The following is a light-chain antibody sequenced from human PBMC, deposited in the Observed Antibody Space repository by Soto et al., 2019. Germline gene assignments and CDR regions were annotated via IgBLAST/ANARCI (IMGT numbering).Light chain of an antibody. J-gene: IGKJ1*01. Sequence: DIQLTQSPSFLSASVGDRVTITCRASQGISSYLAWYQQKPGEAPKLLIYAASTLQSGVPSRFSGSGSGTEFTLTISSLQPEDFATYYCQQLTTYSWTFGQGTKVDIK. CDR1: QGISSY. CDR2: AAS. V-gene: IGKV1-9*01. CDR3: QQLTTYSWT.